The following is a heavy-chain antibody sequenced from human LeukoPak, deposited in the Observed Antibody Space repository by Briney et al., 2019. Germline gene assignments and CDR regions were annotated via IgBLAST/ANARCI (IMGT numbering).Heavy chain of an antibody. CDR3: ARDPPLQQWLVPSPQYFQH. V-gene: IGHV7-4-1*02. CDR2: INTNTGNP. D-gene: IGHD6-19*01. Sequence: ASVKVSCKASGYTFTSYAMNWVRQAPGQGLEWMGWINTNTGNPTYAQGFTGRFVFSLDTSVSTAYLQISSLKAEDTAVYYCARDPPLQQWLVPSPQYFQHWGQGTLVTVSS. CDR1: GYTFTSYA. J-gene: IGHJ1*01.